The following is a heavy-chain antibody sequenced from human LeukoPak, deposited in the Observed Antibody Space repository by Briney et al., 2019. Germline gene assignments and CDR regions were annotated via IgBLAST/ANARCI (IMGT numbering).Heavy chain of an antibody. Sequence: GGSLRLSCVASGFTFSSYSMNWVRQAPGKGLEWVSSISNSSSYIYYADSVKGRFTISRDNAKNSLYLQMNSLRAEDTAVYYCARETTGIAVAGTSMDVWGQGTTVTVSS. CDR1: GFTFSSYS. D-gene: IGHD6-19*01. J-gene: IGHJ6*02. CDR2: ISNSSSYI. V-gene: IGHV3-21*01. CDR3: ARETTGIAVAGTSMDV.